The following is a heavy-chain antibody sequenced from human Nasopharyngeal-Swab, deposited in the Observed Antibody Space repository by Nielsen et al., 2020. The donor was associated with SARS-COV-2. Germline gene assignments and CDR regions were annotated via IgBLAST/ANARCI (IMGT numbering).Heavy chain of an antibody. Sequence: GESLKISCAASGFTFSSYWMSWVRQAPGKGLEWVANIKQDGSEKYYVDSVKGRFTISRDNAKNSLYLQMNSLRAEDTALYYCAGAAGSYEGVYAFDIWGQGTMVTVSS. J-gene: IGHJ3*02. CDR3: AGAAGSYEGVYAFDI. CDR1: GFTFSSYW. D-gene: IGHD1-26*01. CDR2: IKQDGSEK. V-gene: IGHV3-7*03.